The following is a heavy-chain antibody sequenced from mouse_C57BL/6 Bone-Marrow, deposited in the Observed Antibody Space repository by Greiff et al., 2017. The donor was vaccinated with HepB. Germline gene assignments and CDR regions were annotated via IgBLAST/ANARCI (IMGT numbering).Heavy chain of an antibody. CDR3: ARNSRYYGSSTDYYAMDY. CDR1: GFSLTSYG. CDR2: IWSGGST. J-gene: IGHJ4*01. Sequence: VHLVESGPGLVQPSQSLSITCTVSGFSLTSYGVHWVRQSPGKGLEWLGVIWSGGSTDYNAAFISRLSISKNNSKSQVFFKMNSLQADDTAIYYCARNSRYYGSSTDYYAMDYWGQGTSVTVSS. D-gene: IGHD1-1*01. V-gene: IGHV2-2*01.